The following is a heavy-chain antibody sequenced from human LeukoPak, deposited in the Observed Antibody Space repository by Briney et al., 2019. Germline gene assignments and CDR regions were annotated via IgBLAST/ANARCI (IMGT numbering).Heavy chain of an antibody. CDR1: GFTLSNSA. V-gene: IGHV3-23*01. CDR3: AKAWWSTSSGGDSFGI. D-gene: IGHD6-6*01. J-gene: IGHJ3*02. CDR2: FSGPGKT. Sequence: GGFLRLSCAASGFTLSNSAMSWVRQAPGKGLEWVSGFSGPGKTYYADSVKGRFTISRDTSKSTLYLQINSLRAEDTAVYYCAKAWWSTSSGGDSFGIWGQGTMVTVSS.